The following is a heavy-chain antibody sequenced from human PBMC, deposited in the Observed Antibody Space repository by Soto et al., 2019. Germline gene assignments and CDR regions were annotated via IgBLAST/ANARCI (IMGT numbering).Heavy chain of an antibody. Sequence: GESLKISCNGSGYGFAGYWITWVRQKPGKGLEWMGRIDPSDSQTYYSPSFRGHVTIPATKSITTVFLQWSSLRASDTAMYYCARQIYDSDTGPNFQYYFDSWGQGNQVTVSS. CDR1: GYGFAGYW. V-gene: IGHV5-10-1*01. CDR3: ARQIYDSDTGPNFQYYFDS. D-gene: IGHD3-22*01. CDR2: IDPSDSQT. J-gene: IGHJ4*02.